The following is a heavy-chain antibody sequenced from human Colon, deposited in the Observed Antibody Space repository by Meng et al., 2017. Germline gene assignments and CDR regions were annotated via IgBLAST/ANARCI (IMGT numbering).Heavy chain of an antibody. J-gene: IGHJ4*02. CDR2: ISGYTGNT. D-gene: IGHD6-19*01. V-gene: IGHV1-18*01. Sequence: ASVKVSCKASGYTFNNYDISWVRQAPGQGLEWVGWISGYTGNTNYAHDLRGRVTLTRDTSTSTAYMELGSLRSDDTAVYYGARGSGSSSRGYDYWGRGTLVTVSS. CDR1: GYTFNNYD. CDR3: ARGSGSSSRGYDY.